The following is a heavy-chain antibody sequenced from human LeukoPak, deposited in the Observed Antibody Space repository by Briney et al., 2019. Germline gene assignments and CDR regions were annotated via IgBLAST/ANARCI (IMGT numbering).Heavy chain of an antibody. V-gene: IGHV3-73*01. CDR2: IRSKANSYAT. D-gene: IGHD1-26*01. CDR1: GFTFSGSA. J-gene: IGHJ5*02. CDR3: TRTIVGATMPYSP. Sequence: GGSLRLSCAASGFTFSGSAMHWVRQASGKGLEWVGRIRSKANSYATAYAASVKGRFTISRDDSKNTAYLQMNSLKTEDTAVYYCTRTIVGATMPYSPWGRGTLVTVSS.